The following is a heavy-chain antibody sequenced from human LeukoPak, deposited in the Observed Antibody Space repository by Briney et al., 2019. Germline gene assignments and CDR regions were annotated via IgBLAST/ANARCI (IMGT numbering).Heavy chain of an antibody. CDR1: VGSISSYY. J-gene: IGHJ4*02. CDR2: IYYSGST. CDR3: AGSGYSYGIDY. Sequence: PSETLSLTCTVSVGSISSYYWSWIRQPPGKGLEWIGYIYYSGSTNYNPSLKSRVTISVDTSKNQFSLKLSPVTAADTAVYYCAGSGYSYGIDYWGQGTLVTVSS. V-gene: IGHV4-59*08. D-gene: IGHD5-18*01.